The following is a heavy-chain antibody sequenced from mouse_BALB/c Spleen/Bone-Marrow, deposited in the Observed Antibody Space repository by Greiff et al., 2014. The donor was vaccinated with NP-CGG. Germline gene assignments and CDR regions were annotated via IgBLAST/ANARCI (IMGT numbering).Heavy chain of an antibody. CDR2: IWSGGST. J-gene: IGHJ4*01. D-gene: IGHD1-1*01. CDR1: GFSLTSYG. Sequence: VQLVESGPGLVQPSQSLSITCTVSGFSLTSYGVHWVRQSPGKGLEWLGVIWSGGSTDYNAAFISRLSISKDNSKSQVFFKMNSLQANDTAIYYCARNYYGSSYYAMDYWGQGTSATVSS. CDR3: ARNYYGSSYYAMDY. V-gene: IGHV2-2*02.